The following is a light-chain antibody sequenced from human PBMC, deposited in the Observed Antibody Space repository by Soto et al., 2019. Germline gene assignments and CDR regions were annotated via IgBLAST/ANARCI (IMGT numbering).Light chain of an antibody. V-gene: IGKV3-20*01. CDR1: QSVSNAY. Sequence: EIVLTQSPGTLSLSPRERATLSCRASQSVSNAYLAGYQHKVGQSPRLLIYGASNRAPGIPDRFSGSGSGTDFTLTISRLEPEDFAVYYCQQYAASPRTFGQGTQVEVK. CDR2: GAS. CDR3: QQYAASPRT. J-gene: IGKJ1*01.